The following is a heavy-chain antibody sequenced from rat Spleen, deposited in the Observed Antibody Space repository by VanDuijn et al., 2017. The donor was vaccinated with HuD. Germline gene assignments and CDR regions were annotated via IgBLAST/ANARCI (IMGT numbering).Heavy chain of an antibody. J-gene: IGHJ2*01. CDR1: GFTFSEFG. Sequence: AVQLVESGGGLVQPGKSLKLSCSASGFTFSEFGMHWIRQAPGKGLVWVAYISRSSGTVYADAVKERFTISRDNAKSTLFLQMNSLKSEDTATYYCTRGGFYRYWGQGVMVTVSS. CDR3: TRGGFYRY. D-gene: IGHD1-3*01. V-gene: IGHV5-62*01. CDR2: ISRSSGT.